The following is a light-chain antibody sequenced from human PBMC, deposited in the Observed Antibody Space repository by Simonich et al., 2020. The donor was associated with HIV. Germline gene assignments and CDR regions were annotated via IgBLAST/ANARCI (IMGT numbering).Light chain of an antibody. CDR3: QQYYSTPPT. CDR2: WSA. Sequence: DIVMTQSPDSLAVSLGERATINYKSSQSVLYSSKNKNYLAWYQQKPGQPPQLLIYWSATRESGVPDRFSASGSGTDFTLTISSLQAEDVAIYYCQQYYSTPPTFGGGTKVEIK. V-gene: IGKV4-1*01. J-gene: IGKJ4*02. CDR1: QSVLYSSKNKNY.